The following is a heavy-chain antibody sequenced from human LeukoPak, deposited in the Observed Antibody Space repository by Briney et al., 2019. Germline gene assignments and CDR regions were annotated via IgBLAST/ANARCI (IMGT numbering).Heavy chain of an antibody. CDR2: IKQDGSAK. J-gene: IGHJ4*02. Sequence: GGSLRLSCAASGFTFSDYWMSWVRQAPGKGLEWVANIKQDGSAKYYVDSVKGRFTISRDNAKNSLYLQMNSLRDDDTAVYYCARLSYDSGTHHTVYKYWGQGTLVTVS. D-gene: IGHD3-10*01. CDR3: ARLSYDSGTHHTVYKY. CDR1: GFTFSDYW. V-gene: IGHV3-7*01.